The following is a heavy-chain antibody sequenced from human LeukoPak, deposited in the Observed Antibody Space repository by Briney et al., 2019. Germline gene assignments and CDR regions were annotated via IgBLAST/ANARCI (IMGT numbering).Heavy chain of an antibody. V-gene: IGHV3-23*01. J-gene: IGHJ4*02. CDR1: GFTFSNYA. CDR3: ASQRGYTYGSFDY. CDR2: ISGSGGNT. Sequence: GGSLRLSCAASGFTFSNYAMTWVRQAPGKGLEWVSVISGSGGNTFSADSVKGRFTISRDNSKNTLYLQMNSLGVEDTAVYYCASQRGYTYGSFDYWGQGTLVTVSS. D-gene: IGHD5-18*01.